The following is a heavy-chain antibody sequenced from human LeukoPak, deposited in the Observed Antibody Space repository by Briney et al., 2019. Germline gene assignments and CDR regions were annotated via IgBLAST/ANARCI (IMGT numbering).Heavy chain of an antibody. Sequence: PGGSLRLSCAASGFTVSSNYMSWVRQAPGKGLEWVSVIYSGGSTYYADSVKGRFTISRDNSKNTLYLQMNSLGAEDTAVYYCARVQQQLAFDYWGQGTLVTVSS. CDR3: ARVQQQLAFDY. D-gene: IGHD6-13*01. V-gene: IGHV3-53*01. CDR1: GFTVSSNY. CDR2: IYSGGST. J-gene: IGHJ4*02.